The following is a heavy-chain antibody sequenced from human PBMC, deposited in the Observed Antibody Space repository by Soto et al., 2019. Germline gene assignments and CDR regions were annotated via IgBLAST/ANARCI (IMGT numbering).Heavy chain of an antibody. V-gene: IGHV5-51*01. J-gene: IGHJ5*01. CDR1: GYSFTSYW. Sequence: GESLKISCKGSGYSFTSYWIGWVRQMPGKGLEWMGIIYPGDSDTRYSPSFQGQVTISADKSISTAYLQWSSLKASDTAMYYCARADNYDFWSGDYNWFDPWGQGTTVTVSS. D-gene: IGHD3-3*01. CDR3: ARADNYDFWSGDYNWFDP. CDR2: IYPGDSDT.